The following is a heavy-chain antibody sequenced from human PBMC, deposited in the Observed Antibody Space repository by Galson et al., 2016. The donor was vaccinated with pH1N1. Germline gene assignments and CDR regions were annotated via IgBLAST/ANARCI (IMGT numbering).Heavy chain of an antibody. CDR1: GYTLSELS. CDR2: FDPEEGEI. D-gene: IGHD6-19*01. V-gene: IGHV1-24*01. Sequence: SVKVSCKVSGYTLSELSMHWVRQAPGYGLEWMGGFDPEEGEINSAQKFQDRVTMTEDMSTDTAHMEMSSLRSEDTAVYYCVSYVAVAGIKWFDPWGQGTLVTVSS. CDR3: VSYVAVAGIKWFDP. J-gene: IGHJ5*02.